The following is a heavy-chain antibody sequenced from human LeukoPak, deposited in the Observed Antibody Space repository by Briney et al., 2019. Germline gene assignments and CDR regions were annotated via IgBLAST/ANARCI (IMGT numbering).Heavy chain of an antibody. D-gene: IGHD3-22*01. CDR2: INWNGGST. Sequence: GGSLRLSCAASGFTFDDYGMSWARQAPGKGLEWVSGINWNGGSTGYADSVKGRFTISRDNAKNSLYLQMNSLRAEDTALYYCARGDPAIWGYYDSSGYYLFDYWGQGTLVTVSS. CDR1: GFTFDDYG. J-gene: IGHJ4*02. V-gene: IGHV3-20*04. CDR3: ARGDPAIWGYYDSSGYYLFDY.